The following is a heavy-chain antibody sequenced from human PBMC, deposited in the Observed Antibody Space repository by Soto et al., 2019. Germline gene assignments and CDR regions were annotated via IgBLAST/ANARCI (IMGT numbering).Heavy chain of an antibody. CDR3: ARGRRPAVTAPLGTRSYYRINA. J-gene: IGHJ6*01. D-gene: IGHD2-21*02. CDR1: GYTFTSYA. V-gene: IGHV1-3*01. Sequence: ASVKVSCKASGYTFTSYAMHWVRQAPGQRLEWMGWINAGNGNTKYSQKFQGRVTITRDTSASTAYMELSSLRSEDTAVYYCARGRRPAVTAPLGTRSYYRINACGQ. CDR2: INAGNGNT.